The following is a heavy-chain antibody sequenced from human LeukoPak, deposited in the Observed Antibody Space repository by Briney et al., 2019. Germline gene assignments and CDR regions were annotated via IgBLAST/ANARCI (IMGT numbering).Heavy chain of an antibody. J-gene: IGHJ4*02. Sequence: GGSLRLSCAASGFTFSSYAMSWVRQAPGKGLEWVSAISGSGGSTYYADSVKGRFTISRDNSKNTLYLQMNSLRAEDTALYYCARSYSSSWEFDYWGQGTLVTVSS. V-gene: IGHV3-23*01. CDR3: ARSYSSSWEFDY. CDR1: GFTFSSYA. D-gene: IGHD6-13*01. CDR2: ISGSGGST.